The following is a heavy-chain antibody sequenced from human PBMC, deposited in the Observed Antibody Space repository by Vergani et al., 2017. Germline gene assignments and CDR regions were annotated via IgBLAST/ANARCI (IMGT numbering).Heavy chain of an antibody. D-gene: IGHD5-24*01. CDR2: IRYDGSNK. CDR1: GFTFSYYG. J-gene: IGHJ4*02. V-gene: IGHV3-30*02. Sequence: QVQLVESGGGVVQPGGSLRLSCAASGFTFSYYGMHWVRHAPGKGLEWVAFIRYDGSNKYYADSVKGRFTISRDNSKNTLYLQMNSLRAEDTAVYYCAKDGDPDGYTYPYFDYWGQGILVTVSS. CDR3: AKDGDPDGYTYPYFDY.